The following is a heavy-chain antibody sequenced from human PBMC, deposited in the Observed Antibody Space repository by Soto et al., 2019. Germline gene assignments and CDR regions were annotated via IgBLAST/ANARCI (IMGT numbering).Heavy chain of an antibody. D-gene: IGHD6-13*01. CDR3: ARESPGAGHFDY. Sequence: QVQLQESGPGLVKPSETLSLTCTVSGGSLSSYYWMWIRQPPGKGLEWMGYIYYSGGTNYNPSLQGRVTMSVDTSKNQFSLKLSSVTAEDTAVYYCARESPGAGHFDYWGQGTLVTVSS. CDR1: GGSLSSYY. CDR2: IYYSGGT. J-gene: IGHJ4*02. V-gene: IGHV4-59*01.